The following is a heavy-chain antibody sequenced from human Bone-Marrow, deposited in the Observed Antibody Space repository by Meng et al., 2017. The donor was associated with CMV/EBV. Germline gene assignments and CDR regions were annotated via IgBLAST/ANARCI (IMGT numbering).Heavy chain of an antibody. CDR3: ARGELAGIFDY. V-gene: IGHV4-34*01. D-gene: IGHD3-10*01. CDR1: GGSFRGYY. CDR2: INHSGST. Sequence: LTCAVYGGSFRGYYWSWIRQPPGKGLEWIGEINHSGSTNYNPSLKSRVTISVDTSKNQFSLKLSSVTAADTAVYYCARGELAGIFDYWGQGTLVTVSS. J-gene: IGHJ4*02.